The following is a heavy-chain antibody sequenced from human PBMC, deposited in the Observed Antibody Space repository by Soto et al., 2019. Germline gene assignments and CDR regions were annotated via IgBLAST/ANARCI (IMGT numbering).Heavy chain of an antibody. Sequence: SETLSLTCTVSGGSISSYYWSWIRQPAGKGLEWIGRIYTSGSTNYNPSLKSRVTMSVDTSKNQFSLKLSSVTAADTAVYYCARDLVSRDFWSGYYTDWFDPWGKGTLVTVSS. J-gene: IGHJ5*02. D-gene: IGHD3-3*01. CDR3: ARDLVSRDFWSGYYTDWFDP. V-gene: IGHV4-4*07. CDR2: IYTSGST. CDR1: GGSISSYY.